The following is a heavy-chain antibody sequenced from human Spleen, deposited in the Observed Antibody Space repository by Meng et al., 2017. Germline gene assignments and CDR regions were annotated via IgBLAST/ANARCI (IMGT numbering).Heavy chain of an antibody. D-gene: IGHD1-1*01. CDR1: GFTFSSSA. J-gene: IGHJ4*02. Sequence: GESLKISCAVSGFTFSSSAMSWVRQAPGEGLEWVSSISISGETTRYADSVKGRFTISRDNSKNTLYLQMNSLRAEDTAIYYCAKEEVPNDYWGQGTLVTVSS. CDR2: ISISGETT. CDR3: AKEEVPNDY. V-gene: IGHV3-23*01.